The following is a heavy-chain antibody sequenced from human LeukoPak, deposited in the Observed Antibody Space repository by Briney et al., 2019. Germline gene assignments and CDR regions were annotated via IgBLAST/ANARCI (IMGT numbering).Heavy chain of an antibody. Sequence: SETLSHTCTVSGGSVSSGSYYWSWIRQPPGKGLEWIGYIYYSGSTNYNPSLKSRVTISVDTSKNQFSLKLSSVTAADTAVYYCASMLSSGWYKDAWWFDPWGQGTLVTVSS. CDR3: ASMLSSGWYKDAWWFDP. CDR2: IYYSGST. V-gene: IGHV4-61*01. J-gene: IGHJ5*02. CDR1: GGSVSSGSYY. D-gene: IGHD6-19*01.